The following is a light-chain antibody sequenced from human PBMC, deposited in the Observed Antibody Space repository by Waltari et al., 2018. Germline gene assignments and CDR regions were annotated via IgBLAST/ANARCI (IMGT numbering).Light chain of an antibody. Sequence: QSALTQPPSASGSPGQYVTISCTGPSNDLGGYNFVSWSQQHPGKAPKLMLYEVSKRPSGVPDRFSGSKSGNTASLTVSGLQAEDEADYYCSSYAGSNKWVLVFGTGTKVTVL. CDR1: SNDLGGYNF. V-gene: IGLV2-8*01. CDR3: SSYAGSNKWVLV. CDR2: EVS. J-gene: IGLJ1*01.